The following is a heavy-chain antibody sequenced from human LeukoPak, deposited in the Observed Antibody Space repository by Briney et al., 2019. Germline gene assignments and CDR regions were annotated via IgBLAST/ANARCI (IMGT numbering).Heavy chain of an antibody. CDR3: ARGLDAAAGLANFDY. V-gene: IGHV1-18*01. CDR2: INCYNGNT. J-gene: IGHJ4*02. D-gene: IGHD6-25*01. Sequence: GASVKVSCKASGYSFSYFGVNWVRQAPGQGLEWMGWINCYNGNTNYGQKSEGRLTLTTDTATSSVYMELRNLRSDDTAVYYCARGLDAAAGLANFDYWGQGTLDTVSS. CDR1: GYSFSYFG.